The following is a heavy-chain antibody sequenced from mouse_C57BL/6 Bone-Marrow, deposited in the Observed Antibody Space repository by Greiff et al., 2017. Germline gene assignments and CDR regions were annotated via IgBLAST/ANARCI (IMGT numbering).Heavy chain of an antibody. CDR2: IYPGNSDT. Sequence: EVQLQQSGTVLARPGASVKMSCKTSGYTFTSYWMHWVKQRPGQGLEWIGAIYPGNSDTSYNQKFKGKAKLTAFTSASTAYMELSSLTNEDSAVYYCTRSLFAYWGQGTLVTVSA. V-gene: IGHV1-5*01. J-gene: IGHJ3*01. CDR1: GYTFTSYW. CDR3: TRSLFAY.